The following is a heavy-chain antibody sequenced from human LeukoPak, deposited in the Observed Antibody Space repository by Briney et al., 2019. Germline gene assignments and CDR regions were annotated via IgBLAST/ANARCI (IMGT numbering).Heavy chain of an antibody. D-gene: IGHD3-22*01. J-gene: IGHJ4*02. CDR1: GYSFTSYW. Sequence: GESLKISCKGSGYSFTSYWIGWVRQMPGKGLEWMGIIYPRGSDTRYSPSFQGQVTISVDMSISTAYLQWSSLKAPDTAMYYCARLRGEAVWRHDSSGYYYYFDYWGQGTLVTVSS. CDR2: IYPRGSDT. V-gene: IGHV5-51*01. CDR3: ARLRGEAVWRHDSSGYYYYFDY.